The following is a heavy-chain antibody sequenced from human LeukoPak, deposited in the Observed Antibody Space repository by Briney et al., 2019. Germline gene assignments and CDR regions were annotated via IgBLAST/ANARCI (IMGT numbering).Heavy chain of an antibody. V-gene: IGHV4-31*03. J-gene: IGHJ6*02. CDR1: GGSISSGGYY. CDR2: IYYSGST. D-gene: IGHD5-18*01. CDR3: ARDGDSRYYYGMDV. Sequence: SETLSLTGTVSGGSISSGGYYWSWIRQHPGKGLEWIGYIYYSGSTYYNPSLKSRVTISVDTSKNQFSLKLCSVTATDTAVYYCARDGDSRYYYGMDVWGQGTTVTVSS.